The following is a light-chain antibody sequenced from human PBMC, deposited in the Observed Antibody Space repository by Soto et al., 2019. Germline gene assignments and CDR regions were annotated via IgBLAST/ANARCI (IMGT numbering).Light chain of an antibody. CDR3: SSYTSSTTLSVV. CDR2: GVT. CDR1: SSDVGGYNY. J-gene: IGLJ2*01. Sequence: QSALTQPASVSGSPGQSITISCTGTSSDVGGYNYVSWYQQHPGKAPKLMIYGVTNRPSGVSNRFSGSKSGNTASLTISGLQADDEADYYSSSYTSSTTLSVVFGGGTKLTVL. V-gene: IGLV2-14*01.